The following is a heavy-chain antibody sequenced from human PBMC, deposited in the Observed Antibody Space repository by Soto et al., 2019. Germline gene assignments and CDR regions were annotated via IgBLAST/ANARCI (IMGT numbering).Heavy chain of an antibody. CDR2: INAGNGNT. CDR3: ARDLKGGYYYYYMDV. J-gene: IGHJ6*03. Sequence: ASVKVSCKASGYTFTSYAMHWVRQAPGQRLEWMGWINAGNGNTKYSQKFQGRVTITRDTSASTAYMELSSLRSEDTAVYYCARDLKGGYYYYYMDVWGKGTTVTVSS. CDR1: GYTFTSYA. V-gene: IGHV1-3*01.